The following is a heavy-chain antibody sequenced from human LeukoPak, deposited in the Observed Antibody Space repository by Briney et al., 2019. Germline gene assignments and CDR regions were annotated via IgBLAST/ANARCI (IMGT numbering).Heavy chain of an antibody. CDR3: ARTYCSGGSCHFDY. Sequence: KASETLSLTCTVSGGSISSYYCSWIRQPPGKGLEWIGYIYYSGNTDSNPSLKSRVTISVDTSKNQFSLKLSSVTAADTAVYYCARTYCSGGSCHFDYWGQGTLVTVSS. CDR2: IYYSGNT. D-gene: IGHD2-15*01. J-gene: IGHJ4*02. V-gene: IGHV4-59*08. CDR1: GGSISSYY.